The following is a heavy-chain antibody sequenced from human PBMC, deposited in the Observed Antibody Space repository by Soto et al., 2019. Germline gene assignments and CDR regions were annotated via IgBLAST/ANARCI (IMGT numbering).Heavy chain of an antibody. CDR2: INSDGSST. CDR1: GFTFSSYW. Sequence: GGSLRLSCAASGFTFSSYWMHWVRQAPGKGLVWVSRINSDGSSTSYADSVKGRFTISRDNAKNTLYLQMNSLRAEDTAVYYCAREGHCSGGSCSPRGWFDPWGQGTLVTVSS. J-gene: IGHJ5*02. D-gene: IGHD2-15*01. V-gene: IGHV3-74*01. CDR3: AREGHCSGGSCSPRGWFDP.